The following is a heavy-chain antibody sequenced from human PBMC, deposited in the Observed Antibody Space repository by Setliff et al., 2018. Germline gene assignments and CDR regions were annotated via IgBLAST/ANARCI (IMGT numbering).Heavy chain of an antibody. J-gene: IGHJ6*03. CDR2: ISSSGSTI. Sequence: GGSLRLSCAASGFTFTDYWMTWVRQAPGKGLEWVSYISSSGSTIYYADSVKGRFTISRDNAKNSLYLQMNSLRAEDTAAYYCARSSAPIKRDYMDVWGKGTTVTVSS. CDR1: GFTFTDYW. CDR3: ARSSAPIKRDYMDV. D-gene: IGHD2-2*02. V-gene: IGHV3-48*04.